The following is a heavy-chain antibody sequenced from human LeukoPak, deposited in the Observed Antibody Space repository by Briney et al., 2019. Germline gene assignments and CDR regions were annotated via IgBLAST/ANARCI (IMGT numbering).Heavy chain of an antibody. CDR2: ISAYNSNT. J-gene: IGHJ4*02. Sequence: GASVKVSCKGSGYTFTSYGISWVRQAHGQGLEWMGWISAYNSNTNNAQKLQGRVNMTTDTSTRTAYMELRSLRSEDTAEYYCAREDRYSSVWLDYWGQGTLVSVSS. CDR1: GYTFTSYG. V-gene: IGHV1-18*01. D-gene: IGHD6-19*01. CDR3: AREDRYSSVWLDY.